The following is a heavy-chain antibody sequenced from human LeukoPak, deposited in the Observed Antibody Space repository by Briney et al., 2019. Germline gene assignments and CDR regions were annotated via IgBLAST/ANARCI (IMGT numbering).Heavy chain of an antibody. CDR2: FSYSGST. Sequence: PSETLSLTCTVSGASIDTYYWTWIRQPPGKGLEWIGDFSYSGSTSYSPSLKSRVTISVDTSKNQISLKLTSATAADTAFYYCACLSVSHNNYFDYWGQGIPVTVSS. J-gene: IGHJ4*02. D-gene: IGHD5/OR15-5a*01. CDR3: ACLSVSHNNYFDY. V-gene: IGHV4-59*08. CDR1: GASIDTYY.